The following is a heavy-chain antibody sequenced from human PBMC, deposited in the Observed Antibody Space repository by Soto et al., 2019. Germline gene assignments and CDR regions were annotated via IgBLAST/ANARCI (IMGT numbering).Heavy chain of an antibody. V-gene: IGHV3-48*01. J-gene: IGHJ3*02. CDR1: GFTPSRLS. Sequence: EVQLVQSGGALVQPGGSLRLSCAASGFTPSRLSMNWVRQAPGKGLEWISYMNSAGSIIYYADSVKGRFTISRDNAKNSLYLQMNSMRAEDTAVYYCATGTDFGCLDNPNHALDIWCQGTMVTVSS. D-gene: IGHD3-9*01. CDR2: MNSAGSII. CDR3: ATGTDFGCLDNPNHALDI.